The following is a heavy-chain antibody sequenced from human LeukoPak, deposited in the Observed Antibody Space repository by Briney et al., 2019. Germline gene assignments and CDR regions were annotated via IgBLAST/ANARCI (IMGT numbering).Heavy chain of an antibody. CDR3: AKPLTMIVVGGDLDY. D-gene: IGHD3-22*01. CDR2: ISGSGGST. J-gene: IGHJ4*02. V-gene: IGHV3-23*01. Sequence: SGGSLRLSCAASGFTFSSYAMSWVRQARGKGLEWVSAISGSGGSTYYADSVKGRFTIPRDNSKNTMYLQMNSLRAEDTAVYYCAKPLTMIVVGGDLDYWGQGTLVTVSS. CDR1: GFTFSSYA.